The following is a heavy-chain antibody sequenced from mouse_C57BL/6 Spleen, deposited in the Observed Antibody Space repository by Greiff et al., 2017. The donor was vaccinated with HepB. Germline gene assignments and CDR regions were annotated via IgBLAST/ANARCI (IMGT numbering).Heavy chain of an antibody. CDR1: GYTFTSYW. D-gene: IGHD1-1*01. V-gene: IGHV1-52*01. Sequence: QVQLQQPGAELVRPGSSVKLSCKASGYTFTSYWMHWVKQRPIQGLEWIGNIDPSDSETHYNQKFKDKATLTVDKSSSTAYMQLSSLTSEDSAVYYCARGTTVGGYFDVWGTGTTVTVSS. J-gene: IGHJ1*03. CDR3: ARGTTVGGYFDV. CDR2: IDPSDSET.